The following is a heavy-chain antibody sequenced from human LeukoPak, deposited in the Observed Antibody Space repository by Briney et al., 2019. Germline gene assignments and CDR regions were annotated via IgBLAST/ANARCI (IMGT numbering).Heavy chain of an antibody. CDR3: VRYSGSSYLFDY. Sequence: SETLSLTCTVSGGSINNYYWSWIRQPPGKGLEWSGYIYYSGSTNYNPSLKSRVTISLDTSKNQFSLRLSSVTAADTAVYYCVRYSGSSYLFDYWGQGTLVTVSS. D-gene: IGHD1-26*01. CDR2: IYYSGST. CDR1: GGSINNYY. V-gene: IGHV4-59*01. J-gene: IGHJ4*02.